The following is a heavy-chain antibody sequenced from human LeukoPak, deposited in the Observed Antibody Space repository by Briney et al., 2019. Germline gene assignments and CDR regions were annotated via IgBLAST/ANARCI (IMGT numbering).Heavy chain of an antibody. Sequence: SETLSLTCAVYGGSFSGYYWSWIRQPPGKGLEWIGEINHSGSTNYNPSLKSRVTISVDTSENQFSLKLSSVTAADTAVYYCARGYSNYAPWGQGTLVTVSS. D-gene: IGHD4-11*01. V-gene: IGHV4-34*01. CDR1: GGSFSGYY. CDR2: INHSGST. J-gene: IGHJ5*02. CDR3: ARGYSNYAP.